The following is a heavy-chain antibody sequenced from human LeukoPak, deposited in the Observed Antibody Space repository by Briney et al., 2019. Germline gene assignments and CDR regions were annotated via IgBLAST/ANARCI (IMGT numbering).Heavy chain of an antibody. CDR2: IIPIFGTT. Sequence: GASLKVSCKASGGTFSSYAFNWVRQAPGQGLEWMGRIIPIFGTTTYAQKFQGRVTITTDESTSTAYMEVSSLRPEDTAVYYCARHPYSSSGGYGPDYFYMDVWGKGTTVTVSS. CDR1: GGTFSSYA. J-gene: IGHJ6*03. CDR3: ARHPYSSSGGYGPDYFYMDV. V-gene: IGHV1-69*05. D-gene: IGHD6-6*01.